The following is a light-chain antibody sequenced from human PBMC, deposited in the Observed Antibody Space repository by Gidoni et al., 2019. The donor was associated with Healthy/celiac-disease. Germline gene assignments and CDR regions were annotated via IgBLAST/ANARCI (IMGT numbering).Light chain of an antibody. CDR3: QQYNSYSPRYT. V-gene: IGKV1-5*01. J-gene: IGKJ2*01. Sequence: DIQMTQSTSTLSASVGDRVTITCRASQSISSWLAWYQQKPGKAPKLLIYDASSLESGVPSRFSGSGSGTEFTLTISSLQPDDFATYYCQQYNSYSPRYTFGQGTKLEFK. CDR2: DAS. CDR1: QSISSW.